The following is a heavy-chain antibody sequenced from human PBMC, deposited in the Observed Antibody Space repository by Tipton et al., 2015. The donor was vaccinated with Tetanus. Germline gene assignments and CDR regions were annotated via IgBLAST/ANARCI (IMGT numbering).Heavy chain of an antibody. Sequence: QLVQSGGGLVQPGGSLRLSCAASGFTFSSYWMSWVRQAPGKGLEWVANIKQDGSEKYYVDSVKGRFTISRDNAKNSLYLQMNSRRAEDAAVYYCAREGGGRTEPPYYFDYWGQGTLVTVSS. V-gene: IGHV3-7*01. CDR3: AREGGGRTEPPYYFDY. D-gene: IGHD1-26*01. J-gene: IGHJ4*02. CDR1: GFTFSSYW. CDR2: IKQDGSEK.